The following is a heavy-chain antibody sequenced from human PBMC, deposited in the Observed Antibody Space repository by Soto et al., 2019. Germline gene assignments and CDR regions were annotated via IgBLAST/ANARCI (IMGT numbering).Heavy chain of an antibody. CDR1: GFTFSSYA. Sequence: GGSLRLSCAASGFTFSSYAMSWVRQAPGKGLEWVSAISCSIYYAHSVTGRFTISRDKTKNTLDLQMNSLRAEDTAVYHCARVAPEYSSTPRRFDFWGQGTLVTVSS. CDR3: ARVAPEYSSTPRRFDF. CDR2: ISCSI. J-gene: IGHJ4*02. D-gene: IGHD6-13*01. V-gene: IGHV3-23*01.